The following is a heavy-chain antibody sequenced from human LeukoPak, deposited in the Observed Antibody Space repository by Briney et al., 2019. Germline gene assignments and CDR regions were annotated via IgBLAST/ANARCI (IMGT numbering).Heavy chain of an antibody. Sequence: ASVKVSCKASGYTFTSYDMHWVGQAPGQGLEWMGIINPSGGSTSYAQKFQGRVTMTRDTSTSTVYMELSSLRSEDTAVYYCARERAAAGEYWGQGTLVTVSS. CDR2: INPSGGST. CDR3: ARERAAAGEY. V-gene: IGHV1-46*01. J-gene: IGHJ4*02. CDR1: GYTFTSYD. D-gene: IGHD6-13*01.